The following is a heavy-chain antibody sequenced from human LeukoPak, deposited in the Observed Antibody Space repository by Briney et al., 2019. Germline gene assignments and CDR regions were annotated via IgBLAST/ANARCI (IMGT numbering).Heavy chain of an antibody. Sequence: ASVKVSCKASGYTFRDFGISWVRQAPGQGLEWMGGIIPIFGTANYAQKFQGRVTITADESTSTAYMELSSLRSEDTAVYYCARGDVGATLWGQGTLVTVSS. CDR3: ARGDVGATL. J-gene: IGHJ4*02. CDR1: GYTFRDFG. CDR2: IIPIFGTA. V-gene: IGHV1-69*13. D-gene: IGHD1-26*01.